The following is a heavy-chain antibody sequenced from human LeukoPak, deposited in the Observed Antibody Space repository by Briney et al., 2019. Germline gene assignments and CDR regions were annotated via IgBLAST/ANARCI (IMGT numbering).Heavy chain of an antibody. CDR2: IYYSGST. V-gene: IGHV4-59*01. J-gene: IGHJ4*02. D-gene: IGHD1-26*01. Sequence: SETLSLTCIVSGGSISSYYWSWIRQPPGKGLEWIGYIYYSGSTNYNPSLKSRVTISVDTSKNQFSLKLSSVTAADTAVYYCARAARVWELLGYYFEYWGQGTLVTVSS. CDR1: GGSISSYY. CDR3: ARAARVWELLGYYFEY.